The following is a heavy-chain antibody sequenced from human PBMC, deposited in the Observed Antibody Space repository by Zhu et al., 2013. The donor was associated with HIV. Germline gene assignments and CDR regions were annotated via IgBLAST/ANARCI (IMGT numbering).Heavy chain of an antibody. D-gene: IGHD3-22*01. Sequence: QVQLVQSGAEVKKPGSSVKVSCKASGGTFSSYAISWVRQAPGQGLEWMGGIIPIFGTANYAQKFQGRVTITADESTSTAYMELSSLRSEDTAVYYCARSVVPTTYYYDSSGPWAFDIWGQGTMVTVSS. V-gene: IGHV1-69*01. CDR1: GGTFSSYA. CDR2: IIPIFGTA. CDR3: ARSVVPTTYYYDSSGPWAFDI. J-gene: IGHJ3*02.